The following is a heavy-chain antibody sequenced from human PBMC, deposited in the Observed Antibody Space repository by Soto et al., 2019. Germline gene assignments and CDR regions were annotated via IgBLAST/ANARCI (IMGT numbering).Heavy chain of an antibody. D-gene: IGHD2-2*01. CDR2: IYPGDSDT. CDR3: ARCSSTSCYAVY. CDR1: RYSFTTYW. J-gene: IGHJ4*01. Sequence: GQALKISCKGSRYSFTTYWIAWVRQMPGKGLEWMGIIYPGDSDTRYSPSFQGQVTISADKSVSTAYLQWSSLKASDTAIYYSARCSSTSCYAVYWGQGTLVTVSS. V-gene: IGHV5-51*01.